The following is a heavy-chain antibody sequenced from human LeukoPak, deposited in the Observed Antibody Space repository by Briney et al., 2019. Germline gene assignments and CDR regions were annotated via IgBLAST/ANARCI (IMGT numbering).Heavy chain of an antibody. V-gene: IGHV3-53*01. CDR3: AREAVAGSLMA. Sequence: GGSLRLSCAASGVTVSSNYMSWVRQAPGEGLEWVSVIYSGGSTYYADSVKGRFTISRDNSKNTLYLQMNSLRAEDTAVYYCAREAVAGSLMAWGQGTLVTVSS. D-gene: IGHD6-13*01. J-gene: IGHJ4*02. CDR2: IYSGGST. CDR1: GVTVSSNY.